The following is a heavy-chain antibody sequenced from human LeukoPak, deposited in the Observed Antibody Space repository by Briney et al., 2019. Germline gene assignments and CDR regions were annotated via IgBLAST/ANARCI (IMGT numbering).Heavy chain of an antibody. CDR2: ISATGGST. V-gene: IGHV3-23*01. CDR3: AKWWDAFDI. Sequence: GGSLRLSCAASRFTFSSYDLSWVRQAPGKGLEWVATISATGGSTHYADPVKGRFTISRDNSKNTLYLQMNTLRADDTAVYYCAKWWDAFDIWGQGTLVTVSS. J-gene: IGHJ3*02. D-gene: IGHD2-15*01. CDR1: RFTFSSYD.